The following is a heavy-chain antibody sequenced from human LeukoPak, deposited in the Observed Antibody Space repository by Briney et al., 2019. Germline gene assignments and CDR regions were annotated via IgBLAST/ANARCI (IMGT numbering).Heavy chain of an antibody. CDR3: ARASLSALAPFDY. CDR1: GGSISSTNW. J-gene: IGHJ4*02. Sequence: PSQTLSLTCAVSGGSISSTNWWSWVRQPPGKGLEWIGEVYHSGSTNYNPSLKSRVTISVDKSKNQFSLNLNSVTAADTAVYYCARASLSALAPFDYWGRGTLVTVSS. D-gene: IGHD3-16*02. V-gene: IGHV4-4*02. CDR2: VYHSGST.